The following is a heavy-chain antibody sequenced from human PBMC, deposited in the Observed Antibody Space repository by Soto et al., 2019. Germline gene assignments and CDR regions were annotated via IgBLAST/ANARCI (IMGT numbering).Heavy chain of an antibody. CDR1: GGSLNNYW. J-gene: IGHJ4*02. V-gene: IGHV4-59*01. CDR3: ARERPGIAASLPLYYLDS. D-gene: IGHD6-13*01. CDR2: VYNSGRT. Sequence: SETLSLTCTVSGGSLNNYWWNWIRQPPGKGLEWIGYVYNSGRTNYNPSLKSRITISVDTSKNQFSLDLNSVTAADTAVYYCARERPGIAASLPLYYLDSWGLGTLVTVS.